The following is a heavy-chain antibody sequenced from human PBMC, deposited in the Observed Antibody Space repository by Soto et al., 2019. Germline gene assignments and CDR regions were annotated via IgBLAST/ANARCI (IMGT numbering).Heavy chain of an antibody. CDR1: GYSFTSYW. D-gene: IGHD2-2*01. Sequence: GESLKISCKGSGYSFTSYWIGWVRQMPGKGLEWMGIIYPGDSDTRYSPSFQGQVTISADKSISTAYLQWSSLKASDTAVYYCALGYCSSTSCYGGFDYWGQGTLVTVSS. CDR2: IYPGDSDT. CDR3: ALGYCSSTSCYGGFDY. J-gene: IGHJ4*02. V-gene: IGHV5-51*01.